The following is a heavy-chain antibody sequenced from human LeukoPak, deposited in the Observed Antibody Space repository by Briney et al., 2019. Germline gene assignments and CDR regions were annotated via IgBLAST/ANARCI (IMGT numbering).Heavy chain of an antibody. CDR3: ARDGPRPPLVGVLVGAFDI. J-gene: IGHJ3*02. V-gene: IGHV3-11*04. D-gene: IGHD1-26*01. Sequence: GGSLRLACAASGFTFSDYYMSWIRQAPGKGLEWVSYISSSGSSIYYADSVQGRFTIPRDNAKKSLYLQMTSLRAEDTAVYYCARDGPRPPLVGVLVGAFDIWSQGTMVTVSS. CDR2: ISSSGSSI. CDR1: GFTFSDYY.